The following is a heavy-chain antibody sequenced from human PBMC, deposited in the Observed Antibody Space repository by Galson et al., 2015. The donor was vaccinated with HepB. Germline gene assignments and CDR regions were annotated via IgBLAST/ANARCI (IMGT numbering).Heavy chain of an antibody. J-gene: IGHJ5*02. D-gene: IGHD6-13*01. CDR1: GLAFSSYW. CDR3: ARTSIAAAGTRVIWFDP. Sequence: SLRLSCAASGLAFSSYWMSWVRQAPGKGLEWVANIKQDGSETYYVDSVKGRFSISRDNPRNSLFLQMNSLRAEDTAVCYCARTSIAAAGTRVIWFDPWGQGTLVTVSS. CDR2: IKQDGSET. V-gene: IGHV3-7*01.